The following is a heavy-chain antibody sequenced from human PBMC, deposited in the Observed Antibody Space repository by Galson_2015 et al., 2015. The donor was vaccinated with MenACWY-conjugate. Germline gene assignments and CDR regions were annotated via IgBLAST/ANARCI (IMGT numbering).Heavy chain of an antibody. CDR2: IKSNTDGGAT. D-gene: IGHD2-8*01. Sequence: SLRLSCAASGFNFTSAWMNWVRQAPGTGLEWVGRIKSNTDGGATDYAAPVKGRFIISRDDSKNMVYLQMNSLKTEDSAVYFCTRLMKSAYFDYWGQGTLVTVSS. CDR3: TRLMKSAYFDY. V-gene: IGHV3-15*07. J-gene: IGHJ4*02. CDR1: GFNFTSAW.